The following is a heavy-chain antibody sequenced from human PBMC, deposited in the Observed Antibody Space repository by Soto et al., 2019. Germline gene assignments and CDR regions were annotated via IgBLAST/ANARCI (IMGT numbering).Heavy chain of an antibody. J-gene: IGHJ5*02. D-gene: IGHD3-10*01. Sequence: ASETLSLTCTVSGGSISSYYWSWIRQPPGKGLEWIGYIYYSGSTNYNPSLKSRVTISVDTSKNQFSLKLSSVTAADTAVYYCAGFPGTWFDPWGRGTLVTVSS. V-gene: IGHV4-59*08. CDR3: AGFPGTWFDP. CDR1: GGSISSYY. CDR2: IYYSGST.